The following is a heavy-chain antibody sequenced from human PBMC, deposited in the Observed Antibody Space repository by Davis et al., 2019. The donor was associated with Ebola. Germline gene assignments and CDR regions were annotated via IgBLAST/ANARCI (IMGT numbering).Heavy chain of an antibody. V-gene: IGHV3-53*01. D-gene: IGHD4-17*01. Sequence: GVLKISCVASGFTVSSNHMSWVRQAPGKGLEWVSILYSGGSTYYADSVKGRFTISRDNSKNTLYLQMNSLRAEDTAVYYCATTSDYRFDNWGQGTLVTVTS. J-gene: IGHJ4*02. CDR1: GFTVSSNH. CDR3: ATTSDYRFDN. CDR2: LYSGGST.